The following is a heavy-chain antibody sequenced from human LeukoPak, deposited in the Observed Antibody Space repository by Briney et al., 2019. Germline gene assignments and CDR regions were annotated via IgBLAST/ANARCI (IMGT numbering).Heavy chain of an antibody. Sequence: GGSLRLSCAASGFTFSSYAMSWVRQAPEKGLEWVSAITGSGCNTYYADSVKGRFTISRDSSKNTLYLQMNRLRAEDTAVYYCAKGQRDIGGSIESYGMDVWGQGTTVTVSS. V-gene: IGHV3-23*01. CDR2: ITGSGCNT. J-gene: IGHJ6*02. CDR1: GFTFSSYA. D-gene: IGHD5-12*01. CDR3: AKGQRDIGGSIESYGMDV.